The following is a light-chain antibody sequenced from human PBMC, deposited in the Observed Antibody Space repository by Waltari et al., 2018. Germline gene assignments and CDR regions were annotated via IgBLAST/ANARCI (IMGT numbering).Light chain of an antibody. CDR2: KAS. V-gene: IGKV1-39*01. CDR3: QQSFSIPYT. J-gene: IGKJ2*01. Sequence: IQMTQSPSSLSASVGDGVTITCRANQTINNFLNWYQQKLGRAPKLLIYKASHLQTGVPSRFSGSGSVTDFTLTVSSLQPEDFTTYYCQQSFSIPYTFGQGTKVDLK. CDR1: QTINNF.